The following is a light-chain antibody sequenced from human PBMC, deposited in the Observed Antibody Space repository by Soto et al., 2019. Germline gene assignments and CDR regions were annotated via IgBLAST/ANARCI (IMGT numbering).Light chain of an antibody. CDR2: GNS. CDR3: QSYDSSLSGV. Sequence: QSVLTQPPSVSGAPGQRVTISCTGSSSNIGAGYDVHWYQQLPGTAPKLLIYGNSNRPSGVPDRFSGSKSGTSASLAITGLQAEDEADYYCQSYDSSLSGVFGTGTQLTVL. CDR1: SSNIGAGYD. J-gene: IGLJ1*01. V-gene: IGLV1-40*01.